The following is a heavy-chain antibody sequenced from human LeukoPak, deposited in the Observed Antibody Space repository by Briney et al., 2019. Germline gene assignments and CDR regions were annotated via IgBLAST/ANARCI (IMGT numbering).Heavy chain of an antibody. CDR3: ARLLGYCSSTSCHGHFDY. V-gene: IGHV4-39*01. CDR2: IYYSGST. Sequence: SETLSLTCTVSSGSISGRGYYWGWIRQPPGKGLEWIGRIYYSGSTDYNPSLKSRVTISVDTSKNQFSVKLSSVTAADTAVYYCARLLGYCSSTSCHGHFDYWGQGTLVTVSS. D-gene: IGHD2-2*01. CDR1: SGSISGRGYY. J-gene: IGHJ4*02.